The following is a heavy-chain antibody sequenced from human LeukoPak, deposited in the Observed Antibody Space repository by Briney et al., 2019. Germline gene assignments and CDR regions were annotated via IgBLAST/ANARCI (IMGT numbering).Heavy chain of an antibody. J-gene: IGHJ2*01. Sequence: GSSVKVSCKASGGTFSSYAISWVRQAPGQGLEWMGGIIPIFGTANYAQKFQGRVTITADESTSTAYMELSSLRSEDTAVYYCASDRYCSSTSCYVYWYFDLWGRGTLVTVSS. CDR2: IIPIFGTA. CDR1: GGTFSSYA. CDR3: ASDRYCSSTSCYVYWYFDL. D-gene: IGHD2-2*01. V-gene: IGHV1-69*01.